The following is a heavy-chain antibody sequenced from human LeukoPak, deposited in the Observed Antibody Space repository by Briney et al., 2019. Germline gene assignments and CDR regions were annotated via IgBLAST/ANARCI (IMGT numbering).Heavy chain of an antibody. CDR3: ARNSGYTPDFDY. J-gene: IGHJ4*01. Sequence: GGSLRLSCAASGFTFSSYSMNWVRQAPGKGLEWVSSISSSSSYIYYADSVKGRFTISRDNAKNSLYLQMNSLRAEDTAVYYCARNSGYTPDFDYWGQGTLVTVSS. D-gene: IGHD5-12*01. CDR2: ISSSSSYI. CDR1: GFTFSSYS. V-gene: IGHV3-21*01.